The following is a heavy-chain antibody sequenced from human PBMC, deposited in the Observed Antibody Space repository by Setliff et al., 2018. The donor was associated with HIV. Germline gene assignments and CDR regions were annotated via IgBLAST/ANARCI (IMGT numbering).Heavy chain of an antibody. CDR2: INHSGST. CDR3: ARSNYDSSFDY. Sequence: SETLSLTCAVYGGSFSGYYWSWIRQPPGKGLEWIGEINHSGSTNYNPSLKSRVTISVDTSKDQFSLKLTSVTAADTAVYYCARSNYDSSFDYWGQGTLVTVSS. V-gene: IGHV4-34*01. J-gene: IGHJ4*02. CDR1: GGSFSGYY. D-gene: IGHD3-22*01.